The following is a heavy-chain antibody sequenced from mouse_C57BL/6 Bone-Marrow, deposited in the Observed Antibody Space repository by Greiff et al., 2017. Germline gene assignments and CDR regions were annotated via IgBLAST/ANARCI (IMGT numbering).Heavy chain of an antibody. Sequence: VQLQQSGPGLVQPSQSLSITCTVSGFSLTSYGVHWVRQSPGKGLEWLGVIWSGGSTDYNAAFISRLSISKDNSKSQVFFKMNSLQADDTAIYYCARKNTVVGYFDVWGTGTTVTVSS. CDR2: IWSGGST. V-gene: IGHV2-2*01. CDR3: ARKNTVVGYFDV. D-gene: IGHD1-1*01. J-gene: IGHJ1*03. CDR1: GFSLTSYG.